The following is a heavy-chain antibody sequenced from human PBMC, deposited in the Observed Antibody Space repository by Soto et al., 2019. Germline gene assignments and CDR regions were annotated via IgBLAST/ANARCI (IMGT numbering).Heavy chain of an antibody. CDR1: GYAFTTYG. CDR3: ARGRYGDY. CDR2: ISAQNGNT. D-gene: IGHD1-1*01. J-gene: IGHJ4*02. V-gene: IGHV1-18*01. Sequence: QVHLVQSGAEVKKPGASVKVSCQGPGYAFTTYGITWVRQAPGQGLEWLGWISAQNGNTNYAQKLQGRVTVTRDTSTSTAYMELRSLRYDDTAVYYCARGRYGDYWGQGALVTVPS.